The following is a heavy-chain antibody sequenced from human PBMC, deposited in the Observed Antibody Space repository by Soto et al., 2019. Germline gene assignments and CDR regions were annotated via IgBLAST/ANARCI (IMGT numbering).Heavy chain of an antibody. CDR3: ARAILSHSYDSGGYDSSVHAMDV. D-gene: IGHD3-22*01. J-gene: IGHJ6*02. Sequence: QVQLVQSGAEVKKPGSSVKVSCKASGGTFSSLDINWVRQAPGQRLEWMGGIIPISETTNYAQIFQGRVSMVADNSPSTAYMELSRLRSEDTAVYYCARAILSHSYDSGGYDSSVHAMDVWGQGTPVTVSS. CDR2: IIPISETT. CDR1: GGTFSSLD. V-gene: IGHV1-69*06.